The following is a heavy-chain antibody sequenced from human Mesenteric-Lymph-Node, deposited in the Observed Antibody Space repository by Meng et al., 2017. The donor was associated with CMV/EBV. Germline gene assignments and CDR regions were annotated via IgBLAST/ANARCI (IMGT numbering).Heavy chain of an antibody. D-gene: IGHD2-15*01. CDR2: IYYRGGS. CDR1: GASVTNFY. J-gene: IGHJ6*02. V-gene: IGHV4-59*02. Sequence: SETLSLTCTVSGASVTNFYWSWVRQPPGKGLEWIGYIYYRGGSNYNPSLNSRGTISADSSKNQFSLKLNSVTAADTAIYYCTKSAATGRGWVGMDVRGQGTTVTVSS. CDR3: TKSAATGRGWVGMDV.